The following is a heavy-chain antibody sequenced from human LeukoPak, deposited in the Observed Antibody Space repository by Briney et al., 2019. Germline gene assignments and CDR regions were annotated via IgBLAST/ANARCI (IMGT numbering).Heavy chain of an antibody. CDR3: ARLGYCSSPSCYLGNALDI. D-gene: IGHD2-2*01. CDR1: NGSFTDYF. CDR2: IIHSGST. Sequence: SETLSLTCAVYNGSFTDYFWSWIRQPPGKGLVWIGEIIHSGSTNYNPSLKNRVTISVDMSKNQFSLKLSSVTAADTAVYYCARLGYCSSPSCYLGNALDIWGQGTMVTVSS. V-gene: IGHV4-34*12. J-gene: IGHJ3*02.